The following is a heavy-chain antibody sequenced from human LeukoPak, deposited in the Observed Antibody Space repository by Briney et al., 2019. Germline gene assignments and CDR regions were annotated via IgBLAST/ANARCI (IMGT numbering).Heavy chain of an antibody. V-gene: IGHV1-69*05. Sequence: SVKVSCKASGGTFSSYAISWVRQAPGQGLEWMGGIIPIFGTANYAQKLQGRVTMTTDTSTSTAYMELRSLRSDDTAVYYCARADSGSYYGWYYYYMDVWGKGTTVTVSS. CDR1: GGTFSSYA. CDR2: IIPIFGTA. J-gene: IGHJ6*03. CDR3: ARADSGSYYGWYYYYMDV. D-gene: IGHD1-26*01.